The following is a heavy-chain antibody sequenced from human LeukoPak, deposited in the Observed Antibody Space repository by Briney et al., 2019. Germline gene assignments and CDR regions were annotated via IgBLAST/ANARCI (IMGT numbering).Heavy chain of an antibody. V-gene: IGHV4-39*07. CDR3: ASHHNNDYYAPFDD. CDR2: IYYSGNT. D-gene: IGHD3-22*01. Sequence: KPSETLSLTCTVSGGSISSSNYYWGWIRQPPGKGLEWIGSIYYSGNTYYSPSLKSRVTILVDTSKNQFSLKLSSVTAADTAVYYCASHHNNDYYAPFDDWGQGTLVSVSS. CDR1: GGSISSSNYY. J-gene: IGHJ4*02.